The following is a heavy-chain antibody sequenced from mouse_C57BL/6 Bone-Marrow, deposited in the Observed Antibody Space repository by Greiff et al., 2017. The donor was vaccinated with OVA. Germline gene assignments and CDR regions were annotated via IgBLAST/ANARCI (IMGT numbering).Heavy chain of an antibody. V-gene: IGHV5-4*03. CDR1: GFTFSSYA. J-gene: IGHJ2*01. CDR3: AGGNYYGNSYWCDY. D-gene: IGHD1-1*01. CDR2: ISAGGSYT. Sequence: EVKLVESGGGLVKPGGSLKLSCAASGFTFSSYAMSWVRQTPEKRLEWVATISAGGSYTYYPDNVKGRFTISRDNAKNNLYLQLSHLKSEDTAVDYCAGGNYYGNSYWCDYWGQGTTLTVSA.